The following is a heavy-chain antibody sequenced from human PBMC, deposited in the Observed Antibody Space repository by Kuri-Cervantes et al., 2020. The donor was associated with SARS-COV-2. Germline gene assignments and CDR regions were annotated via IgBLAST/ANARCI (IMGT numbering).Heavy chain of an antibody. Sequence: SETLSLTCTVSGGSISSYYWSWIRQPAGKGLEWIGRIYTSGSTNYNPSLKSRVTISVDTSKNQFSLKLSSVTAADTAVYYCASPYKAEAFDIWGQGTMVTVSS. CDR1: GGSISSYY. D-gene: IGHD1-1*01. CDR3: ASPYKAEAFDI. V-gene: IGHV4-4*07. J-gene: IGHJ3*02. CDR2: IYTSGST.